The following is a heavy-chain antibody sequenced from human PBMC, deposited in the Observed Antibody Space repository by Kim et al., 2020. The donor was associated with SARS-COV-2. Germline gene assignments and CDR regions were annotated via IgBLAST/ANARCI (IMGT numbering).Heavy chain of an antibody. Sequence: SETLSLTCTVSGGSISSYYWSWIRQPPGKGLEWIGYIYYSGSTNYNPSLKSRVTISVDTSKNQFSLKLSSVTAADTAVYYCARGRGKGQWEQLSLVDYWG. D-gene: IGHD1-26*01. CDR1: GGSISSYY. J-gene: IGHJ4*01. CDR2: IYYSGST. CDR3: ARGRGKGQWEQLSLVDY. V-gene: IGHV4-59*01.